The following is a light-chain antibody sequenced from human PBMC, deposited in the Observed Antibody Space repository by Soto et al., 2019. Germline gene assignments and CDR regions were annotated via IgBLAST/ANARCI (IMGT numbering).Light chain of an antibody. CDR3: CAYAGNYV. CDR1: SSDVGGYNY. J-gene: IGLJ2*01. CDR2: DVS. Sequence: QSVLTQPRSVSGSPGQSVTISCTGTSSDVGGYNYVSWYQQHPGKAPKLLIFDVSQRPSGVPERFSGSKSGNTASLTISGLQADDEADYYCCAYAGNYVFGGGTKLTVL. V-gene: IGLV2-11*01.